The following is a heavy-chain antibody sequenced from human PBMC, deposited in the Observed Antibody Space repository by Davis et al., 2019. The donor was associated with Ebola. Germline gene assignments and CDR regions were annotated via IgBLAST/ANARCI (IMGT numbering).Heavy chain of an antibody. CDR2: ISTDSSAI. CDR1: GFTFSTYS. CDR3: ARGGLITTFGVVSVFDI. J-gene: IGHJ3*02. V-gene: IGHV3-48*02. Sequence: PGGSLRLSCAASGFTFSTYSMNWVRQAPGKGLEWISYISTDSSAIYFADSVKGRFAISRDNAKNSLYLQMNSLRDEDTALYYCARGGLITTFGVVSVFDIWGQGTMVTVSS. D-gene: IGHD3-3*01.